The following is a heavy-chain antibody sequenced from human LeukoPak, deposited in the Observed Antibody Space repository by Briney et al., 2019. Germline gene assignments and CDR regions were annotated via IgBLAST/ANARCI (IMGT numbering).Heavy chain of an antibody. CDR1: GGTFSSNA. Sequence: SVKVSCKASGGTFSSNAISWVRQAPGQGHEWMGWIIPIFGTANYAQKFQGRVTITADKSTSTAYMELSSLRSEDTAVYFCARSFGSGYDYYYYFMDVWGKGTTVTVSS. V-gene: IGHV1-69*06. J-gene: IGHJ6*03. CDR3: ARSFGSGYDYYYYFMDV. D-gene: IGHD5-12*01. CDR2: IIPIFGTA.